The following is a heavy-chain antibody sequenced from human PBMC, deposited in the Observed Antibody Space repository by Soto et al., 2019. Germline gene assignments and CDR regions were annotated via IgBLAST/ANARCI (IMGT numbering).Heavy chain of an antibody. V-gene: IGHV2-5*02. Sequence: QITLKESGPLLVKPTQTLTLTCSFSGFSLSTSGVGVGWIRQPPGKALEWLALIYWDDDKQYTPSLRSRLTVTKDTSLNQVVLTMTNMDPVDTATYYCAHRRGSLDAFYIWGQGTMVTVSS. J-gene: IGHJ3*02. D-gene: IGHD2-15*01. CDR2: IYWDDDK. CDR3: AHRRGSLDAFYI. CDR1: GFSLSTSGVG.